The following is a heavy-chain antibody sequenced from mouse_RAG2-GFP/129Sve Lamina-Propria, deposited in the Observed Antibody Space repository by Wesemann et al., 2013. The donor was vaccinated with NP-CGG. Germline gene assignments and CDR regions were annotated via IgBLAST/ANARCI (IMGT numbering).Heavy chain of an antibody. CDR2: GNGAT. Sequence: GNGATSYNQKFKGKATLTVDKSSSTAYMQLSSLTSEDSAVYYCARRMNWDDAMDYWGQGTTLTVSS. V-gene: IGHV1-12*01. J-gene: IGHJ2*01. CDR3: ARRMNWDDAMDY. D-gene: IGHD4-1*01.